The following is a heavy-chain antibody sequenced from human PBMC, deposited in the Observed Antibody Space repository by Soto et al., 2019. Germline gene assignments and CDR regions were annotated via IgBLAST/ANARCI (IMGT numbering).Heavy chain of an antibody. Sequence: ASVKVSCKVSGYTLTELSMHWVRQAPGKGLEWMGGFDLEDGETSYAQKFQGRVTMTENTSIDTAYMELSSLRSEDTAVYYCARGKRYSYGYGSGWFDPWGQGTLVTVSS. CDR2: FDLEDGET. CDR1: GYTLTELS. D-gene: IGHD5-18*01. V-gene: IGHV1-24*01. J-gene: IGHJ5*02. CDR3: ARGKRYSYGYGSGWFDP.